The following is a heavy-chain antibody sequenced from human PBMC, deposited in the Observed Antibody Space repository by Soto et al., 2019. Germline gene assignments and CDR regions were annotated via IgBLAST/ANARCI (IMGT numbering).Heavy chain of an antibody. CDR1: GGSISSGGYY. CDR3: ARISIAASRTDY. Sequence: PSETLSLTCTVSGGSISSGGYYWSWIRQHPGKGLEWIGYIYYSGSTYYNPSLKSRVTISVDTSKNQFSLKLSSVTAADTDVYYCARISIAASRTDYWGQGTLVTVSS. V-gene: IGHV4-31*03. J-gene: IGHJ4*02. D-gene: IGHD6-6*01. CDR2: IYYSGST.